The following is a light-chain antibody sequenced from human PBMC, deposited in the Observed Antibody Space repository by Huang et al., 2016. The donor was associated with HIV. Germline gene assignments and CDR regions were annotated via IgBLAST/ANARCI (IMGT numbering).Light chain of an antibody. Sequence: EIVMTQSPATLSVSPGEGATLSCRTSQSVGTHLAWYQHKPGQAPRLRIHGASTRATGVPARFSGSGSGTEFTLTISTLQSEDFAVYYCQQYNSWPPNTFGQGTNLEI. CDR1: QSVGTH. J-gene: IGKJ2*01. CDR2: GAS. V-gene: IGKV3-15*01. CDR3: QQYNSWPPNT.